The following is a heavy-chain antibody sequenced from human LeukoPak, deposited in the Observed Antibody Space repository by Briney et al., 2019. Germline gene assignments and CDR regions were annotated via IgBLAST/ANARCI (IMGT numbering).Heavy chain of an antibody. Sequence: PSETLSLTCTVSGASISSSSYYWGWIRQPPGKGLEWIGSIYYSGSTNYNPSLKSRVTISVDTSKNQFSLKLSSVTAADTAVCYCARGRYSGYDWSWSRGSPPPYYYYGMDVWGQGTTVTVSS. D-gene: IGHD5-12*01. V-gene: IGHV4-39*07. J-gene: IGHJ6*02. CDR2: IYYSGST. CDR3: ARGRYSGYDWSWSRGSPPPYYYYGMDV. CDR1: GASISSSSYY.